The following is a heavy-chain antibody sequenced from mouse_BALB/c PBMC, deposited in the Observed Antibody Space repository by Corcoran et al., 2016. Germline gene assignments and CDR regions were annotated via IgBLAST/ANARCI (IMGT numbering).Heavy chain of an antibody. J-gene: IGHJ4*01. V-gene: IGHV9-1*02. D-gene: IGHD1-1*01. CDR3: ALTVVATGDY. CDR1: GYTFTNYG. CDR2: INTYTGEP. Sequence: QIQLVQSGPELKKPGETVKISCKASGYTFTNYGMNWVKQAPGKGLKWMGWINTYTGEPTYADDFKGRFAFSLETSASTAYLQINNLKNEDMATYFCALTVVATGDYWGQGTSVTFSS.